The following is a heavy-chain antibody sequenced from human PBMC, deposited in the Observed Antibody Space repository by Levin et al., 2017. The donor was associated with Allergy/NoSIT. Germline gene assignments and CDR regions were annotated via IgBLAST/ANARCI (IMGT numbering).Heavy chain of an antibody. CDR1: GITFSSYA. D-gene: IGHD3-22*01. CDR2: ISTSGGST. CDR3: AKVHYESSGPPVDY. J-gene: IGHJ4*02. V-gene: IGHV3-23*01. Sequence: LPGGSLRLSCAASGITFSSYAMSWVRQAPGKGLEWVSGISTSGGSTYYADSVKGRFTISRDNSKNTLSLQMNSLRAEDTAVYYCAKVHYESSGPPVDYWGQGTLVTVSS.